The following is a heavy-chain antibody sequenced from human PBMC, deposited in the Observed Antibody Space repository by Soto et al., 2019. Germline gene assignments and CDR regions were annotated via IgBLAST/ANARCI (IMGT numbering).Heavy chain of an antibody. J-gene: IGHJ6*02. V-gene: IGHV3-7*03. CDR1: GQTFNRYW. CDR3: VRTQFDSWSVDLYGMDV. CDR2: IKQDGSEE. D-gene: IGHD3-3*01. Sequence: DVQLAESGGGLVQPGGSLRLSCVASGQTFNRYWMSWVRQAPGKGLEWVANIKQDGSEEYYVDSEKGRFTISRDNAKKSLYLQMTRLRAEDTVMHSCVRTQFDSWSVDLYGMDVWGPGNRVIVSS.